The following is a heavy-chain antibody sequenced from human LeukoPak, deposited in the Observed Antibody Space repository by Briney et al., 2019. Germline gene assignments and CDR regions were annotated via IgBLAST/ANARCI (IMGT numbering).Heavy chain of an antibody. D-gene: IGHD5/OR15-5a*01. J-gene: IGHJ4*02. CDR3: ARVSTIQHPPYDY. Sequence: QSGGSLRLSCAASGFTFSSYWMSWVRQAPGKGLEWVANIKQDGSEKYYVDSVKGRFTISRDNAKNSLYLQMNSLRAEDTAVYYCARVSTIQHPPYDYWGQGTLVTVSS. V-gene: IGHV3-7*01. CDR2: IKQDGSEK. CDR1: GFTFSSYW.